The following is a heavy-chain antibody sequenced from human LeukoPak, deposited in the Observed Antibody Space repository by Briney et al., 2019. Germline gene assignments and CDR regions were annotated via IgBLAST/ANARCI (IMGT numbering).Heavy chain of an antibody. CDR2: IYYAGSP. CDR1: GGSISSNTYY. CDR3: ARARRMDNFDY. Sequence: SETLSLTCTVSGGSISSNTYYWGWIRQPPGKGLEWIGSIYYAGSPYYNPSLKSRVTISVDTSKNQFSLKLSSVTAADTAVYYCARARRMDNFDYWGQGTPVTVSS. J-gene: IGHJ4*02. V-gene: IGHV4-39*01. D-gene: IGHD3/OR15-3a*01.